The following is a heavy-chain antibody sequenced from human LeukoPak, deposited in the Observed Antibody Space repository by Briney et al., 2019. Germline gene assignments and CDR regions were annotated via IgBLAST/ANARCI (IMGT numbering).Heavy chain of an antibody. CDR2: IYHSGST. V-gene: IGHV4-30-2*01. D-gene: IGHD2-15*01. Sequence: SQTLSLTRAVSGGSISSGGYSWSWIRQPPGKGLEWIGYIYHSGSTYYNPSLKSRVTISVDRSKNQFSLKLSSVTAADTAVYYCARGGRDFATSFDPWGQGTLVTVSS. CDR1: GGSISSGGYS. J-gene: IGHJ5*02. CDR3: ARGGRDFATSFDP.